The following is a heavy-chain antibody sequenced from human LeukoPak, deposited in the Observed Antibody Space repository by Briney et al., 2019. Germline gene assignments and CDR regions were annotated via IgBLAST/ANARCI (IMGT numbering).Heavy chain of an antibody. V-gene: IGHV1-18*01. CDR2: INAYNGNT. J-gene: IGHJ6*03. D-gene: IGHD6-13*01. CDR1: GYTFTSYI. Sequence: ASVKVSCKASGYTFTSYIISWVRQAPGQGLEWMGWINAYNGNTDYAQGVQGRVTMTTDTSTSTAYMELRSLRSDDTAVYYSARDRHIAAAVYYYYMDVWGKGTPVTVSS. CDR3: ARDRHIAAAVYYYYMDV.